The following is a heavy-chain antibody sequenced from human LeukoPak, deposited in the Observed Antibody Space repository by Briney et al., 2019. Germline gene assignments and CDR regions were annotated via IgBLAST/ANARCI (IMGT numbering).Heavy chain of an antibody. CDR3: ARIPITIFGVVKFYFDY. V-gene: IGHV3-23*01. D-gene: IGHD3-3*01. J-gene: IGHJ4*02. CDR2: ISGSGGST. Sequence: PGGSLRLSCAASGFTFSSYAMSWVRQAPGKGLEWVSAISGSGGSTYYADSVKGRFTISRDNAKNSLYLQMNSLRAEDTAVYYCARIPITIFGVVKFYFDYWGQGTLVTVSS. CDR1: GFTFSSYA.